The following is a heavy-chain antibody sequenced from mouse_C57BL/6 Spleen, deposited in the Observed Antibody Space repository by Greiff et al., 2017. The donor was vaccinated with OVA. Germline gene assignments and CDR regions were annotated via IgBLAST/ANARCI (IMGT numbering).Heavy chain of an antibody. CDR1: GYTFTSYW. V-gene: IGHV1-64*01. CDR2: IHPNSGST. D-gene: IGHD2-1*01. J-gene: IGHJ1*03. Sequence: QVQLQQSGAELVKPGASVKLSCKASGYTFTSYWMHWVKQRPGQGLEWIGMIHPNSGSTNYNEKFKSKATLTVDKSSSTAYMQLSSLTSEDSAVYYCASRGNYWYFDVWGTGTTVTVSS. CDR3: ASRGNYWYFDV.